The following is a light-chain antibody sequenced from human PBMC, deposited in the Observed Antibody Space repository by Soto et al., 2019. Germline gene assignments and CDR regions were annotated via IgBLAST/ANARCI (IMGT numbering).Light chain of an antibody. J-gene: IGLJ1*01. V-gene: IGLV2-14*01. Sequence: QSALTQPASVSGPPGQPITISCTGTSSDVGAYNYVSWYQHHPGKAPGLVIYDVTNRPSGISDRFSGSKSGNTASLTISGLLAEDEADYYCTSYTSISTYVFGTGTKLTVL. CDR1: SSDVGAYNY. CDR2: DVT. CDR3: TSYTSISTYV.